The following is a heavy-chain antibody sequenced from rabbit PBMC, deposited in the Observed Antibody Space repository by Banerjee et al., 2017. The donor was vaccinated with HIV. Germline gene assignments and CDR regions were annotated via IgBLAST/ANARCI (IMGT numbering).Heavy chain of an antibody. D-gene: IGHD6-1*01. J-gene: IGHJ4*01. CDR2: IYPDYGST. V-gene: IGHV1S7*01. Sequence: QVVESGGGLVTLGGSLKLSCKASGIDFSSYGISWVRQAPGKGLEWIAYIYPDYGSTDYASWVNGRFTISSDNAQNTVDLQMNSLTAADTATYFCARESGYAGYAGYGYAPNLWGPGTLVTVS. CDR3: ARESGYAGYAGYGYAPNL. CDR1: GIDFSSYG.